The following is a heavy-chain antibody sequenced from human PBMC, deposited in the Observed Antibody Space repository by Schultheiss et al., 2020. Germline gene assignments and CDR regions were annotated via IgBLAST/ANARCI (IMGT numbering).Heavy chain of an antibody. CDR2: ISTGGGST. CDR1: GFTVSSNY. Sequence: GGSLRLSCAASGFTVSSNYMSWVRQAPGKGLEWVSAISTGGGSTYYTDSVKGRFTISRDNSKNTLYLQMNSLRAEDTAVYYCSKISPPDCWGQGTLVTVSA. J-gene: IGHJ4*02. V-gene: IGHV3-23*01. CDR3: SKISPPDC.